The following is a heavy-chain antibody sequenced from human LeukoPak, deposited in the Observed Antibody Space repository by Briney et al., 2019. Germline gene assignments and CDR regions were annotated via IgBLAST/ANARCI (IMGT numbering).Heavy chain of an antibody. CDR1: GGSISSSSYY. CDR3: ARPGYYDFWSGYYGNGMDV. CDR2: IYYSGST. V-gene: IGHV4-39*01. D-gene: IGHD3-3*01. Sequence: SETLSLTCTVSGGSISSSSYYWGWIRQPPGKGLEWMGSIYYSGSTYYNPSLKSRVTISVDTSKHQFSLKLSSVTAADTAVYYCARPGYYDFWSGYYGNGMDVWGQGTTVTVSS. J-gene: IGHJ6*02.